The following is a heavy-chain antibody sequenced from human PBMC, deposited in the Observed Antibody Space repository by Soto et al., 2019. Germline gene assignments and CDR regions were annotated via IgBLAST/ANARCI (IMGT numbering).Heavy chain of an antibody. D-gene: IGHD6-6*01. CDR1: GYTFTAYY. J-gene: IGHJ4*01. CDR2: VNPNSGGT. V-gene: IGHV1-2*02. CDR3: ARSIAARRTVDY. Sequence: ASVKVSCKASGYTFTAYYMHWVRQAPGQGLEWMGWVNPNSGGTNYAQKFQGRVTMTRDTSITTAYMELSRLRSGDTAVCYCARSIAARRTVDYWGQGTLVTVSS.